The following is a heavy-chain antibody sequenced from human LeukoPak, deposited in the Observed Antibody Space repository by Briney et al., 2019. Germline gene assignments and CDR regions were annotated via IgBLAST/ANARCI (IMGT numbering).Heavy chain of an antibody. D-gene: IGHD3-10*01. CDR1: GFTFSNYA. Sequence: GRSLRLSCAASGFTFSNYAMSWVRQAPGKGLEWVSSITSSSYIYYADSLKGRFTISRDNAKNSLYLQMNSLRAEDTAVYYCARTYYYGSGRDFDYWGQGTLVTVSS. J-gene: IGHJ4*02. V-gene: IGHV3-69-1*02. CDR2: ITSSSYI. CDR3: ARTYYYGSGRDFDY.